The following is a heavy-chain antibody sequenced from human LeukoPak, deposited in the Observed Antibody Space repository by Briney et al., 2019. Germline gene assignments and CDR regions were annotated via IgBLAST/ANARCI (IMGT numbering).Heavy chain of an antibody. CDR3: ARERDGRFFDY. D-gene: IGHD5-24*01. CDR1: GLIFRSYW. V-gene: IGHV3-7*01. Sequence: GGSLRLSCAVSGLIFRSYWMSWVRQAPGKGLEWVANINQDGSEKYFVDSVKGRFTISRDNAKNSLHLQMNTLRAEDTAVYYSARERDGRFFDYWGQGTLVTVSS. CDR2: INQDGSEK. J-gene: IGHJ4*02.